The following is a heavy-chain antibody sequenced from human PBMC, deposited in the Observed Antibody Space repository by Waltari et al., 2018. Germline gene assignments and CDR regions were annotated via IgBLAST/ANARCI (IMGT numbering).Heavy chain of an antibody. CDR3: ARSEYYYDSSGYYYPDGAFDI. CDR1: GGTFRSYA. CDR2: IIPIFGTA. V-gene: IGHV1-69*12. D-gene: IGHD3-22*01. J-gene: IGHJ3*02. Sequence: QVQLVQSGAEVKKPGSSVKVSCKASGGTFRSYAISWVRQAPGQGLEGMGGIIPIFGTANYAQKFQGRVTITADESTSTAYMELSSLRSEDTAVYYCARSEYYYDSSGYYYPDGAFDIWGQGTMVTVSS.